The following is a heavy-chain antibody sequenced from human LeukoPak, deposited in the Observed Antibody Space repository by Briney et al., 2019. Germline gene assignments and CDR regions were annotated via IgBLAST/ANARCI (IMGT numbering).Heavy chain of an antibody. CDR2: IWYDGSNK. CDR1: GFTFSSYG. J-gene: IGHJ4*02. Sequence: GGSLRLSCAAAGFTFSSYGMYWVRQAPGKGLEWVAVIWYDGSNKYYADSVKGRFTISRDNSKNTLYLQMNSLRAEDTAVYYCVREIEGGLGDYWGQGTLVTVSS. CDR3: VREIEGGLGDY. D-gene: IGHD2-15*01. V-gene: IGHV3-33*07.